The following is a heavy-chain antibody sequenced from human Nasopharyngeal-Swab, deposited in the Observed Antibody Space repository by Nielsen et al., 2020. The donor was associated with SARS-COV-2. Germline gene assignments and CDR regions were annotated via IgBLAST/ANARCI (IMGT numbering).Heavy chain of an antibody. V-gene: IGHV3-21*01. D-gene: IGHD3-16*01. CDR1: GFSFRSYS. Sequence: GGSLRLSCAASGFSFRSYSMNWVRQAPGKGLEWVSSISSSSSYIYYADSVKGRFTISRDNAKNSLYLQMNSLRAEDTGVYYCARGGVRSYWFDPWGQGTLVTVSS. CDR2: ISSSSSYI. J-gene: IGHJ5*02. CDR3: ARGGVRSYWFDP.